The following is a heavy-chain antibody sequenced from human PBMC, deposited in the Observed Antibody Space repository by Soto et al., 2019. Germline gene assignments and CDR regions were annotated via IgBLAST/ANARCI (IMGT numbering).Heavy chain of an antibody. V-gene: IGHV3-53*01. CDR2: IYTGDTP. D-gene: IGHD2-2*01. CDR1: RFIVGSKY. Sequence: GSLRLSCAASRFIVGSKYVSWVRQAPGKGLEWVSVIYTGDTPYYADSVKGRFTISRDNSKNTLYLQMNSPRVEDTAVYYCTRDLMDVVPPADDLFDPWGQGILVTVSS. CDR3: TRDLMDVVPPADDLFDP. J-gene: IGHJ5*02.